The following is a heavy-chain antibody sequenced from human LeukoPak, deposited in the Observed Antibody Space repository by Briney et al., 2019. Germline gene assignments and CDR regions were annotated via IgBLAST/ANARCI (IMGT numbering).Heavy chain of an antibody. D-gene: IGHD4-17*01. CDR1: GRSLSSYY. Sequence: PSETLSLTCTVSGRSLSSYYFSWIRQSPGKGLEWIAYINYRGSASYNPSLKGRVTMSVDTSKQFSLSLSSVNAADTAVYYCARHNYDDYVFDIWGQGTKVTVSS. CDR2: INYRGSA. V-gene: IGHV4-59*08. J-gene: IGHJ3*02. CDR3: ARHNYDDYVFDI.